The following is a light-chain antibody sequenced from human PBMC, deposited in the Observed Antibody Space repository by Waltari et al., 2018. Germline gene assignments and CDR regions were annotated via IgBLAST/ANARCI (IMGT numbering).Light chain of an antibody. CDR2: DPS. CDR1: SSNIGAGYD. Sequence: QSVLTQPPSVSGAPGQRVTISCTGTSSNIGAGYDVYWYQQFPRTAPKVLIHDPSQRPSGVPDRFSASRSGTSASLAITWLQAEDEADYYCQSFDRSLNGVIFGGGTKLTVL. CDR3: QSFDRSLNGVI. J-gene: IGLJ2*01. V-gene: IGLV1-40*01.